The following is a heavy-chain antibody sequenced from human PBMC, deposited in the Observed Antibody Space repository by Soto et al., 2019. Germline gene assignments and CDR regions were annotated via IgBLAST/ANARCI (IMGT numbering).Heavy chain of an antibody. CDR3: ARDSGQLWSLGYYYYGMDV. V-gene: IGHV4-31*03. CDR1: GDSISSGAYC. CDR2: IYYSGNT. J-gene: IGHJ6*02. Sequence: TLPLTSPVSGDSISSGAYCWSWIRKHPGKGLEWIGYIYYSGNTYYNPSLKSRVSISLDTSKNQFSLKLTSVTAADTAVYYCARDSGQLWSLGYYYYGMDVWGQGTTVTVSS. D-gene: IGHD1-1*01.